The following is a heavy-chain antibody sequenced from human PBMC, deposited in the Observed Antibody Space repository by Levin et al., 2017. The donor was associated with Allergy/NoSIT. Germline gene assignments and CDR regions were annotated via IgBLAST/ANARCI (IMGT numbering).Heavy chain of an antibody. V-gene: IGHV3-21*01. Sequence: LSLTCAASGFTFSSSSMNWVRQAPGKGLEWVSSISSSSSYIYYADSVKGRFTISRDNAKNSLYLQMNSLRAEDTAVYYCARERGGVGATYYFDYWGQGTLVTVSS. CDR1: GFTFSSSS. J-gene: IGHJ4*02. CDR2: ISSSSSYI. CDR3: ARERGGVGATYYFDY. D-gene: IGHD1-26*01.